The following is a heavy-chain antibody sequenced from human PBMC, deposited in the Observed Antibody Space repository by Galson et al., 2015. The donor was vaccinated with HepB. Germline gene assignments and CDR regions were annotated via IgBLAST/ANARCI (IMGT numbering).Heavy chain of an antibody. Sequence: SLRLSCAASGFTFSTYSMNWVRQAPGKGLEWVSYISSSSSTIYYADSVKGRFTISRDNGKNSLFLQVNSLRAEDTALYYCARGVVGATRAFDLWGQGTLVTVSS. CDR3: ARGVVGATRAFDL. D-gene: IGHD1-26*01. CDR1: GFTFSTYS. J-gene: IGHJ3*01. CDR2: ISSSSSTI. V-gene: IGHV3-48*04.